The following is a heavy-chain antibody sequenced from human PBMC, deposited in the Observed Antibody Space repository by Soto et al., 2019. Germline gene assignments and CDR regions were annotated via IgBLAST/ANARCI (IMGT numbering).Heavy chain of an antibody. D-gene: IGHD2-2*02. CDR1: GGTFSSYT. J-gene: IGHJ4*02. CDR3: AMEYCSSTSCYRDY. Sequence: QVQLVQSGAEVKKPGSSVKVSCKASGGTFSSYTISWVRQAPGQGLEWMGRIIPILGIANYAQKFQGRVTITPDNSPTTAYMELSSLRSEDTAVYYCAMEYCSSTSCYRDYWGQGTLVTVSS. V-gene: IGHV1-69*02. CDR2: IIPILGIA.